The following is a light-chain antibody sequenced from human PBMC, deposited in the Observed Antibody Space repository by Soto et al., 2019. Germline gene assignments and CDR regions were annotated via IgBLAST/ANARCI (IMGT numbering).Light chain of an antibody. CDR3: QHYFNWPYT. J-gene: IGKJ5*01. V-gene: IGKV3-15*01. CDR2: GAS. CDR1: QFLSSY. Sequence: EIVLTQSPATLSLSPGERASLSCRASQFLSSYLAWYQQVPGQPPRLLIYGASTRATGIPARFSGSGSGTEFTLTISNLQSEDFALYYCQHYFNWPYTFGQGTRLEIK.